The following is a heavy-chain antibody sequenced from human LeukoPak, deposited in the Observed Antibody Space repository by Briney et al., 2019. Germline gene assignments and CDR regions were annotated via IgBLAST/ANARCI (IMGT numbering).Heavy chain of an antibody. Sequence: PSETLSLTYTVSGDSISSTNYYWGWIRQPPGKGLEWIGSIYYSGSTYYNPSLESRVTISVDTSKNQFSLKLSSVTAADTAVYYCATSGWYLLPGVYWGQGTLVTVSS. CDR2: IYYSGST. D-gene: IGHD6-19*01. CDR1: GDSISSTNYY. J-gene: IGHJ4*02. V-gene: IGHV4-39*01. CDR3: ATSGWYLLPGVY.